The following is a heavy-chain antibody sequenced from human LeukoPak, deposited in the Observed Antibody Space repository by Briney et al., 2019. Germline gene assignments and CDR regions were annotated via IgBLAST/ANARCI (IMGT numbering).Heavy chain of an antibody. CDR3: ARGFDYFDH. Sequence: QPGGSLRLSCAASGFTFSNYAMNWVRQAPGKGLEWVSLISGSTGSTYYADSVKGRFSISRDNAKNTLYLQMNGLKAEDTATYYCARGFDYFDHWGQGTLVTVSS. J-gene: IGHJ4*02. V-gene: IGHV3-23*01. CDR1: GFTFSNYA. CDR2: ISGSTGST.